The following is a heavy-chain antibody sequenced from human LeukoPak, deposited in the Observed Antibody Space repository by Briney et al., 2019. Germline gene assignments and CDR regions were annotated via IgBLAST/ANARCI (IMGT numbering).Heavy chain of an antibody. J-gene: IGHJ4*02. CDR1: GYTFTSYY. V-gene: IGHV1-46*01. Sequence: ASVKVSCKASGYTFTSYYMHWVRQAPGQGLEWMGRINPSGGSTSYAQKFQGRVTMTRDMSTSTVYMELSSLRSEDTAVYYCARVGYSSSWYKGPGYFDYWGQGTLVTVSS. CDR2: INPSGGST. D-gene: IGHD6-13*01. CDR3: ARVGYSSSWYKGPGYFDY.